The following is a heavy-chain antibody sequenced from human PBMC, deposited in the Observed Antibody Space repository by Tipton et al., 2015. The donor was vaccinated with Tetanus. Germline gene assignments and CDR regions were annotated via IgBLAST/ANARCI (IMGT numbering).Heavy chain of an antibody. J-gene: IGHJ4*02. Sequence: QSGPEVKNPGASVKISCKASGYTFNLYAMQWVRQAPGQGLEWMGWINTGNGHTKYSQKLQGRVTFTRDTSATTSYMEQSSLNSEDTAIYYCARDDGYEVASITANYFDYWGQGTQVTVSS. CDR2: INTGNGHT. CDR1: GYTFNLYA. CDR3: ARDDGYEVASITANYFDY. D-gene: IGHD5-12*01. V-gene: IGHV1-3*04.